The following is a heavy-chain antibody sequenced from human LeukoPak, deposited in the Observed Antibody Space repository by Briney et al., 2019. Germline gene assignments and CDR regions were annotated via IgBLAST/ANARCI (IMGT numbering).Heavy chain of an antibody. V-gene: IGHV1-46*01. Sequence: ASVKVSCKAFGYTFTSNYMHWVRQAPGQGPEWMGVISPSGGSTTYAQKFQGRVTMTRDMSTSTVYMELSSLRSEDTAVYYCARDRGYYDSSGYYFVSNWFDPWGQGTLVTVSS. J-gene: IGHJ5*02. CDR2: ISPSGGST. CDR1: GYTFTSNY. CDR3: ARDRGYYDSSGYYFVSNWFDP. D-gene: IGHD3-22*01.